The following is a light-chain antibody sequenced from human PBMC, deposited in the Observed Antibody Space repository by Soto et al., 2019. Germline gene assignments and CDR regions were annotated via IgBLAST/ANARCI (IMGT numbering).Light chain of an antibody. Sequence: EIVLPPSQATVSLSPGEIASISGRASHSVSSYLAWYQQKPGQAPRLLIYDASNRATGIPARFSGSGSGTEFTLTISSLQSEDSAVYYCQQYNNWPPITCGQGPRRAIK. CDR2: DAS. CDR3: QQYNNWPPIT. V-gene: IGKV3-11*01. J-gene: IGKJ5*01. CDR1: HSVSSY.